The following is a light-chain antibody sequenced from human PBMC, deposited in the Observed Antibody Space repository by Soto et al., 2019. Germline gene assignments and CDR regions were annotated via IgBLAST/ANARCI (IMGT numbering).Light chain of an antibody. V-gene: IGLV2-14*03. CDR1: SGDVGGYNY. J-gene: IGLJ3*02. CDR3: SSYTSNSGRV. Sequence: QSALTQPASVSGSPGQSITISCSGTSGDVGGYNYVSWYQQHPGKAPQLMIYEVTHRPSGVSDRFSGSKSGNTASLTISGLQAEDEADYYCSSYTSNSGRVFGGGTKLTAL. CDR2: EVT.